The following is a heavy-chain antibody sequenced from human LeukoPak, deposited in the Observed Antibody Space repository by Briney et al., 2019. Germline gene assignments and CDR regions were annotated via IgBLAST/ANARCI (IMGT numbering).Heavy chain of an antibody. CDR2: INHSGST. CDR3: ARSDFWSGYSLDY. CDR1: GGSFSGYY. D-gene: IGHD3-3*01. Sequence: SETLSLTCAVYGGSFSGYYWSWIRQPPGKGLEWIGEINHSGSTNYNPSLKSRVTISVDTSKNQSSLKLSSVTAADTAVYYCARSDFWSGYSLDYWGQGILVTVSS. J-gene: IGHJ4*02. V-gene: IGHV4-34*01.